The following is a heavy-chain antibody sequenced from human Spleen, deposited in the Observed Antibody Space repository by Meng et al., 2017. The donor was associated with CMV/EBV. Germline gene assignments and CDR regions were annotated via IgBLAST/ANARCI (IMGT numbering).Heavy chain of an antibody. CDR3: ARVHSSGWHFDY. V-gene: IGHV3-30-3*01. D-gene: IGHD6-19*01. CDR2: ISYDGSNK. J-gene: IGHJ4*02. CDR1: GFTFSSYA. Sequence: RGSLRLSCAASGFTFSSYAMHWVRQAPGKGLEWVAVISYDGSNKYYADSVKGRFTISRDNSKNTLYLQMNSLRAEDTAVYYCARVHSSGWHFDYWGQGTLVTVSS.